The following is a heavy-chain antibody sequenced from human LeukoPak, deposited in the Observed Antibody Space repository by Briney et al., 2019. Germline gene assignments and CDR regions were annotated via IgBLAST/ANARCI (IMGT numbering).Heavy chain of an antibody. CDR1: GDSITSAFH. CDR3: ARDHLACSGDTCFSAHWFDP. CDR2: ISHSGTT. V-gene: IGHV4-38-2*02. D-gene: IGHD2-15*01. J-gene: IGHJ5*02. Sequence: SETLSLTCAVSGDSITSAFHWGWVRQPPGKGLEWIGSISHSGTTYYAPSFKSRLTISLDPSKNQLSLKLSSVTAADTAVFFCARDHLACSGDTCFSAHWFDPWGHGSLVILSS.